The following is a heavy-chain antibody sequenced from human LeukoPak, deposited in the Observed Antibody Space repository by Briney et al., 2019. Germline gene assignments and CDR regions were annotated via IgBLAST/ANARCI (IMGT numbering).Heavy chain of an antibody. CDR1: GFTFSNYW. V-gene: IGHV3-7*05. Sequence: GGSLRLSCAASGFTFSNYWMSWVRQAPGKGLEWVANIKQDGSEKYYVDSVKGRFTISRDNAKNSMYLQMISLRAEDTAVYYCAKIWFGELSHFDYWGQGTLVTVSS. J-gene: IGHJ4*02. D-gene: IGHD3-10*01. CDR2: IKQDGSEK. CDR3: AKIWFGELSHFDY.